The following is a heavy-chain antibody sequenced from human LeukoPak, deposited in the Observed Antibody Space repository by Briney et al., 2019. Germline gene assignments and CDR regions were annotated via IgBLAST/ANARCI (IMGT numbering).Heavy chain of an antibody. V-gene: IGHV3-7*01. Sequence: GGSLRLSCAASGFTFSSHWMSWVRQAPGKGLEWVANIKQDGSEKYYVDSVKGRFTISRDNAKNSLYLQMNSLRAEDTAVYYCARTPPPYSSGWLSSPFDYWGQGTLVTVSS. CDR2: IKQDGSEK. J-gene: IGHJ4*02. D-gene: IGHD6-19*01. CDR3: ARTPPPYSSGWLSSPFDY. CDR1: GFTFSSHW.